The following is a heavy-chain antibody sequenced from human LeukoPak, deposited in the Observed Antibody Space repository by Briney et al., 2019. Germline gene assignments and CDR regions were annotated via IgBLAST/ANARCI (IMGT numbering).Heavy chain of an antibody. J-gene: IGHJ6*02. CDR3: ARPMAGSGGYYYYDMDV. CDR2: IDPSDSYT. CDR1: GYSFTSYW. Sequence: GESLKISCKGSGYSFTSYWISWVRQMPGKGLEWMGSIDPSDSYTNYSPSFQGHVTISADKSISTAYLQWSSLKASDTATFYCARPMAGSGGYYYYDMDVWGQGTTVTVSS. D-gene: IGHD2-8*01. V-gene: IGHV5-10-1*01.